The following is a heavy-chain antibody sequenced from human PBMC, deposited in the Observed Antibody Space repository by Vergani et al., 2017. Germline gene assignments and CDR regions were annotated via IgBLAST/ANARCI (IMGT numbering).Heavy chain of an antibody. CDR2: IYSGGST. J-gene: IGHJ6*03. CDR3: TVATGYYYYMDV. CDR1: GFTVSSIY. D-gene: IGHD5-12*01. Sequence: EVQLVETGGGLIQPGGSLRLSCAASGFTVSSIYMSWVRQAPGKGLEWVSVIYSGGSTYYADSVKGRFTISRDNSKNTLYLQMNSLRAEDTAVYYCTVATGYYYYMDVWGKGTTVTVSS. V-gene: IGHV3-53*02.